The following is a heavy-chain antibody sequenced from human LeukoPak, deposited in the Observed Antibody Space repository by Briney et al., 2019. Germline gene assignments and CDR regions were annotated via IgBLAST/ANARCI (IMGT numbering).Heavy chain of an antibody. CDR3: ARERGYCSGGSCPGAFDI. V-gene: IGHV1-2*06. Sequence: ASVKVSCKASGYTFTGYYMHWVRQAPGQGPEWMGRINPNSGGTNYAQKFQGRVTMTRDTSISTAYMELSRLRSDDTAVYYCARERGYCSGGSCPGAFDIWGQGTMVTASS. CDR1: GYTFTGYY. D-gene: IGHD2-15*01. CDR2: INPNSGGT. J-gene: IGHJ3*02.